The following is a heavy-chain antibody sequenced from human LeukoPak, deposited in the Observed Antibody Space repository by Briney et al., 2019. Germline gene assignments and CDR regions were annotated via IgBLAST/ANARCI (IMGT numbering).Heavy chain of an antibody. CDR1: GYTFTGYY. CDR2: VNPSGGST. CDR3: ARGPGDLGDY. Sequence: ASVKISCKASGYTFTGYYMHWVRQAPGQGLEWMGLVNPSGGSTNYAQKFQGRVTMTRDMSTSTVFVELDSLRSEDTAVYYCARGPGDLGDYWGQGTLVTVSS. D-gene: IGHD7-27*01. J-gene: IGHJ4*02. V-gene: IGHV1-46*01.